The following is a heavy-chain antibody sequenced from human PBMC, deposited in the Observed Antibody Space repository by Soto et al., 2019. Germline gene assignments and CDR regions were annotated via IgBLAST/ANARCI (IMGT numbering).Heavy chain of an antibody. D-gene: IGHD3-3*01. Sequence: EVQLVQSGAEVKKPGESLRISCKASGYNFARSSIGWVRQMPGKGLEWVAIIYPGSSEITYSPSFQGRVIISADTSISTAYLQWSSLKASDTAIYYCAPYYNYWKIWGQGTLVTVSS. CDR1: GYNFARSS. V-gene: IGHV5-51*01. CDR2: IYPGSSEI. J-gene: IGHJ4*02. CDR3: APYYNYWKI.